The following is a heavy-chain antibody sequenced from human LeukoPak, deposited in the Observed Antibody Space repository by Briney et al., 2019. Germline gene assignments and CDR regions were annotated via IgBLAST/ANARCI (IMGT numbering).Heavy chain of an antibody. CDR1: GFTFSGSA. CDR3: TTRASDDSSGYYST. CDR2: IRSKANSYAT. Sequence: GGSLKLSCAASGFTFSGSAMHWVRQASGKGLEWVGRIRSKANSYATAYAASVKGRFTISRDESKNTAYLQMNSLKIEDTAVYYCTTRASDDSSGYYSTWGQGTLVTVSS. J-gene: IGHJ5*02. V-gene: IGHV3-73*01. D-gene: IGHD3-22*01.